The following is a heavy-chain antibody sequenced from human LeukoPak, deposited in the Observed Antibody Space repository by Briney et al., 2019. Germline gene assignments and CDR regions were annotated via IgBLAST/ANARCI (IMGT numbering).Heavy chain of an antibody. Sequence: GGSLRLSCAASGFTFSSYAMSWVRQAPGKGLEWVSSISAGGGNTNYADSVKGRFTISRENPKNTLYLQMNSLRAEDTAVYYCARLTYGHGAYWGQGTLVTVSS. CDR3: ARLTYGHGAY. CDR1: GFTFSSYA. V-gene: IGHV3-23*01. D-gene: IGHD3-10*01. CDR2: ISAGGGNT. J-gene: IGHJ4*02.